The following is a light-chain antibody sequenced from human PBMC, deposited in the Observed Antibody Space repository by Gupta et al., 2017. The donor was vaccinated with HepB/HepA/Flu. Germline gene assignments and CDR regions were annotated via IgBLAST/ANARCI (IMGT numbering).Light chain of an antibody. CDR1: ALPKQY. V-gene: IGLV3-25*03. CDR3: QSADSSGTNPYVV. Sequence: SYELTQPPSVSVSPGQTARITCSGDALPKQYAYWYQQKPGQAPVLVIYKDSERPSGIPERFSGSSSGTTVTLNSSGVQAEDEADYYGQSADSSGTNPYVVFGGGTKLTVL. J-gene: IGLJ2*01. CDR2: KDS.